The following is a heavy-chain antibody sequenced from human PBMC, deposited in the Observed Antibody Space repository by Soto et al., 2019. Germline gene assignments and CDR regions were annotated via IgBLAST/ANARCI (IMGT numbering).Heavy chain of an antibody. J-gene: IGHJ4*02. D-gene: IGHD1-26*01. CDR2: ISAYNGNT. Sequence: ASVKVSCKASGYTFTSYGISWVRQAPGQGLEWMGWISAYNGNTNYAQKLQGRVTMTTDTSTSTAYMELRSLRSDDTAVYYCARVSEWELAEDFDYWGQGTMVTVCS. CDR1: GYTFTSYG. V-gene: IGHV1-18*04. CDR3: ARVSEWELAEDFDY.